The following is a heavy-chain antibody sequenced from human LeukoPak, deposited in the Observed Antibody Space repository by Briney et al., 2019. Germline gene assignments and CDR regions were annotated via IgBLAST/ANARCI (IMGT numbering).Heavy chain of an antibody. J-gene: IGHJ4*02. CDR1: GGSFSGYY. V-gene: IGHV4-34*01. Sequence: SETLSLTCAVYGGSFSGYYWSWIRQPPGKGLEWIGEINHSGSTNYNPSLKSRVTMPVDTSKNQFSLKLSSVTAADTAVYYCARALDSSGFLYWGQGTLVTDSS. CDR2: INHSGST. CDR3: ARALDSSGFLY. D-gene: IGHD3-22*01.